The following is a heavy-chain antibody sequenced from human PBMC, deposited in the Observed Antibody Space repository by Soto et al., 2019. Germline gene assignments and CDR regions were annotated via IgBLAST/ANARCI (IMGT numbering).Heavy chain of an antibody. CDR2: IFPGGST. Sequence: SETLSLTCTVSGGSLSNCYWSWIRQPAGKGLEWIGRIFPGGSTNYNPSLKSRVTMSVDTSKNQFSLAFSSVTAADTAVYYCARGSLAIDYWGQGTQVTVSS. CDR3: ARGSLAIDY. CDR1: GGSLSNCY. J-gene: IGHJ4*02. V-gene: IGHV4-4*07. D-gene: IGHD3-16*02.